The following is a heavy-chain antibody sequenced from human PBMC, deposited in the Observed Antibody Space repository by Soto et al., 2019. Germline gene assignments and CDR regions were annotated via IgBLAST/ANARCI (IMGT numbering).Heavy chain of an antibody. Sequence: PGESLKISCMGSGYSFTNHWISWVRQMPGKGLEWMGRVDPRDSYTTYNPSFQGHVTISADKSITTAYLQWSTLKASDTALYYCAKALVGEVGATDYWGQGTLVTVSS. D-gene: IGHD1-26*01. CDR3: AKALVGEVGATDY. J-gene: IGHJ4*02. CDR1: GYSFTNHW. V-gene: IGHV5-10-1*01. CDR2: VDPRDSYT.